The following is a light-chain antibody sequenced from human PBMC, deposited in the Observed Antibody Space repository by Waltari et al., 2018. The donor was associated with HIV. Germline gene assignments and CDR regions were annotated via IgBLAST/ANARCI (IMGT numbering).Light chain of an antibody. J-gene: IGLJ2*01. V-gene: IGLV2-23*02. CDR2: EVS. CDR1: SSDVGRYNL. CDR3: CSYAGSSSVL. Sequence: QSALTQAASVSGSPGQSITISCTGTSSDVGRYNLVSWYQQHPGKAPKLMIYEVSKRPSGVSNRFSGSKSGNTASLTISGLQAEDEADYYCCSYAGSSSVLFGGGTKLTVL.